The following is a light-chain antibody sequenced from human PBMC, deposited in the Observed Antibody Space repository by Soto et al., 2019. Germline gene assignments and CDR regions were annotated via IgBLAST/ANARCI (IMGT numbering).Light chain of an antibody. CDR2: DVT. Sequence: QSVLTQPPSASGSPGQSVTISCTGTSSDVGTHGYVSWYQQHAGKAPKLMIYDVTKRPSGVPDRFSGYKSANTASLTVSGLQAEDEADYYCMCYAGGNNWVFGGGTKLTVL. CDR3: MCYAGGNNWV. J-gene: IGLJ3*02. V-gene: IGLV2-8*01. CDR1: SSDVGTHGY.